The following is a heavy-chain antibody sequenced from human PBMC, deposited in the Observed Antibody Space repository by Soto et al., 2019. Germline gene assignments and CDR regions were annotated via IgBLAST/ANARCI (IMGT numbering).Heavy chain of an antibody. J-gene: IGHJ6*02. V-gene: IGHV3-49*03. D-gene: IGHD2-2*02. CDR2: IRSKAYGGTT. Sequence: GGSLRLSCTASGFTFGDYAMSWFRQAPGKGLEWVGFIRSKAYGGTTEYAASVKGRFTISRDDSKSIAYLQMNSLKTEDTAVYYCTREYTGRYYYGMDVWGQGTTVTVSS. CDR3: TREYTGRYYYGMDV. CDR1: GFTFGDYA.